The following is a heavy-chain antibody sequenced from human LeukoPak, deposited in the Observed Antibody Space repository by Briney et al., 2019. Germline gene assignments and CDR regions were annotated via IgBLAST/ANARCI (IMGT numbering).Heavy chain of an antibody. V-gene: IGHV3-30-3*01. D-gene: IGHD3-10*01. CDR2: ISYDGSNK. CDR1: GFTFSSYA. Sequence: GGSLRPSCAASGFTFSSYAMHWDRQAPGKGLQWEAAISYDGSNKYYADSVKGRFTISRDNSKNTLYLKMNSLRAEDTAVYYCARDPGYYYGSGSFNYWGQGTLVTVSS. J-gene: IGHJ4*02. CDR3: ARDPGYYYGSGSFNY.